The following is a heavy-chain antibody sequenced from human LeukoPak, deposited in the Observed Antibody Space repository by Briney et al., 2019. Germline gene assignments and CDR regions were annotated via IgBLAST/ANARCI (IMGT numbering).Heavy chain of an antibody. V-gene: IGHV1-3*01. CDR3: ARDDFSTYPGLNYFDY. CDR1: GYSFTSYY. J-gene: IGHJ4*02. Sequence: ASVKVSCKASGYSFTSYYIHWARQAPGQRLEWMGWTNVGNDYTESSQKFQDRFIITSDPSATTVYMELSSLRSEDTAVYYCARDDFSTYPGLNYFDYWGQGSLVTVSS. D-gene: IGHD4-11*01. CDR2: TNVGNDYT.